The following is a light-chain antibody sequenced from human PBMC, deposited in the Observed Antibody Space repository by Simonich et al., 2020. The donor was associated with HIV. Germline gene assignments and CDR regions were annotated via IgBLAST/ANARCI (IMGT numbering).Light chain of an antibody. CDR1: QTVLYSSNNKNY. J-gene: IGKJ3*01. Sequence: DIVMTQSPDSLAVSLGERAPINCKSSQTVLYSSNNKNYLAWYQQKPGQPPKLLIYWASTRESGVPDRFSGSGSGTDFTLTISSLQAEDVAVYYCQHYYSTPFTFGPGTKVAIK. CDR3: QHYYSTPFT. V-gene: IGKV4-1*01. CDR2: WAS.